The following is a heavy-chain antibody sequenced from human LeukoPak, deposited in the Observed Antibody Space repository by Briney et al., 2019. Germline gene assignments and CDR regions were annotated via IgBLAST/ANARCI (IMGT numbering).Heavy chain of an antibody. D-gene: IGHD3-9*01. V-gene: IGHV1-3*01. Sequence: ASVKVSCKASGYTFTSYAMHWVRQAPGQRLEWMGWINAGNGNTKYSQKFQGRVTITRDTSASTAYMELSSLRSEDTAVYYCAREGRGGDWLLDWGQGTLVTVSS. CDR2: INAGNGNT. CDR1: GYTFTSYA. J-gene: IGHJ4*02. CDR3: AREGRGGDWLLD.